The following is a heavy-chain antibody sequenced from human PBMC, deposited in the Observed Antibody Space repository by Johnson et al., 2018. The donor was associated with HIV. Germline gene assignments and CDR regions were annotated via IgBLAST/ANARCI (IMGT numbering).Heavy chain of an antibody. CDR2: VNGGGGST. CDR3: AKRLGYVSRGDQFDI. V-gene: IGHV3-23*04. J-gene: IGHJ3*02. D-gene: IGHD2-2*01. Sequence: VQLVESGGGVVQPGRSLRLSCAASGFSFSNYAMTWVRQAPGKGLEWVSTVNGGGGSTYYADSVKGRFTVSRDNSNNMLYLQMSSLRAADTALYYCAKRLGYVSRGDQFDIWGQGTMVTVSS. CDR1: GFSFSNYA.